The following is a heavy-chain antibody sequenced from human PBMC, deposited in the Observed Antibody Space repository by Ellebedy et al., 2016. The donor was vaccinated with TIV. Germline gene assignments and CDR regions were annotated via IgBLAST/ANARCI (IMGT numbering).Heavy chain of an antibody. J-gene: IGHJ4*02. D-gene: IGHD2-15*01. V-gene: IGHV3-7*01. CDR3: LSWDMSHV. CDR1: GFTLSSHW. Sequence: GGSLRLSXEASGFTLSSHWMNWVRQPPGKGLEWVANTSPDGSAKRYVDSVKGRFTISRDNANSVLYLQMNSLRAEDTAVYYCLSWDMSHVWGQGSLVTVSS. CDR2: TSPDGSAK.